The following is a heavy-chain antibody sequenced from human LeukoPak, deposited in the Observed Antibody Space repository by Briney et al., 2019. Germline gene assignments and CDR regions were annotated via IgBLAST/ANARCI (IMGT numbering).Heavy chain of an antibody. CDR3: AKRGIVIRGLLIIGFHKEAYYFDS. Sequence: PGGSLRLSCAASGFTFSDHYMSWIRQAPGKGLEWVSGISGSAGGTNYADSEKGRFTISRDNSMNTMYLQMNSLRAEDTAVYFCAKRGIVIRGLLIIGFHKEAYYFDSWGQGILVTVSS. V-gene: IGHV3-23*01. D-gene: IGHD3-10*01. CDR2: ISGSAGGT. J-gene: IGHJ4*02. CDR1: GFTFSDHY.